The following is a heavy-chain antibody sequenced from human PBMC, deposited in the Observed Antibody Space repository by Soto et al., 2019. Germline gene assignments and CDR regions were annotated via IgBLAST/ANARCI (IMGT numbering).Heavy chain of an antibody. Sequence: ASVKVSCKASGYTFTSYGISWVRQAPGQGLEWMGWISAYNGNTNYAQKFQGRVTMTTDTSTSTAYMELRSLRSDDTAVYYCARAEQLEGPYYVDYWGQGTLVTVSS. CDR1: GYTFTSYG. J-gene: IGHJ4*02. V-gene: IGHV1-18*01. CDR3: ARAEQLEGPYYVDY. CDR2: ISAYNGNT. D-gene: IGHD1-1*01.